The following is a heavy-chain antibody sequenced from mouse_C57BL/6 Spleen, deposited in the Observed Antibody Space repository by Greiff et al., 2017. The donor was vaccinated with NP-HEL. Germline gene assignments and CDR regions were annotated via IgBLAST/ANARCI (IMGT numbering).Heavy chain of an antibody. D-gene: IGHD2-3*01. V-gene: IGHV1-64*01. J-gene: IGHJ2*01. CDR2: IHPNSGST. CDR1: GYTFTSYW. CDR3: ASSPDGHFDY. Sequence: VQLQQPGAELVKPGASVKLSCKASGYTFTSYWMHWVKQRPGQGLEWIGMIHPNSGSTNYNEKFKSKAKLPVDKSSSTAYMQLSSLTSEDSAVYYCASSPDGHFDYWGQGTTLTVSS.